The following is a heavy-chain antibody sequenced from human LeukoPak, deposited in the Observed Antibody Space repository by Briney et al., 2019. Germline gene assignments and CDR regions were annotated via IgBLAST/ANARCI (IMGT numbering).Heavy chain of an antibody. Sequence: ASVKVSCKPSGGTFDSHAISWVRQAPGQGLEWMGAIIPMFGTANYAQKFQGRVAIIADKSTSTAYMELSSLRSEDTAVYYCASAQNNHGYVYYGMDVWGKGTTVTVSS. CDR2: IIPMFGTA. D-gene: IGHD5-12*01. CDR1: GGTFDSHA. J-gene: IGHJ6*04. V-gene: IGHV1-69*06. CDR3: ASAQNNHGYVYYGMDV.